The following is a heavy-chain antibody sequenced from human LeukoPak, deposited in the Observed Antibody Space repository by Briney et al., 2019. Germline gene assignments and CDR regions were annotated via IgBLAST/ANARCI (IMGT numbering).Heavy chain of an antibody. CDR1: GFTFSNYW. Sequence: GGSLRLSCAASGFTFSNYWMHWVRQAPGKGLVWVSRINPDGSYTAYADSVKGRFTISRDNAKNALYLQMNTLGAEDTAVYYCASLTVGATGHCWGQGILVTVSS. CDR2: INPDGSYT. D-gene: IGHD1-26*01. CDR3: ASLTVGATGHC. V-gene: IGHV3-74*01. J-gene: IGHJ4*02.